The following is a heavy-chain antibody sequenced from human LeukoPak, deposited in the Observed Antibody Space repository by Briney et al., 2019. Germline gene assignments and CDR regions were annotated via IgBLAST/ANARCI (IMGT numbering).Heavy chain of an antibody. CDR3: ARSGSRRITMIVLGRYNWFDP. J-gene: IGHJ5*02. V-gene: IGHV4-34*01. CDR2: INHSGST. D-gene: IGHD3-22*01. CDR1: GGSFSGYY. Sequence: SETLSLTCAVYGGSFSGYYWSWIRQPPGKGLEWIEEINHSGSTNYNPSLKSRVTISVDTSKNQFSLKLSSVTAADTAVYYCARSGSRRITMIVLGRYNWFDPWGQGTLVTVSS.